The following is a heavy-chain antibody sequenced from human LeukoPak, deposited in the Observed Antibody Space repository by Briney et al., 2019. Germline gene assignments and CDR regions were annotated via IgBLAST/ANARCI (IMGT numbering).Heavy chain of an antibody. D-gene: IGHD2-2*01. J-gene: IGHJ6*02. CDR1: GFTFSSYA. V-gene: IGHV3-30-3*01. Sequence: PGRSLRLSCAASGFTFSSYAMHWVRQAPGKGLEWVAVISYDGSNKYYADSVKGRFTTSRDNSKNTLYLQMNSLRAEDTAVYYCARELVGFYYYYGMDVWGQGTTVTVSS. CDR2: ISYDGSNK. CDR3: ARELVGFYYYYGMDV.